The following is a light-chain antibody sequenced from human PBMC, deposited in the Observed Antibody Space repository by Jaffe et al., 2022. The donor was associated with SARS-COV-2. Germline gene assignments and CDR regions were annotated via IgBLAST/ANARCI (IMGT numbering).Light chain of an antibody. V-gene: IGKV3-20*01. Sequence: EIVLTQSPGTLSLSPGERATLSCRASQNINRNYVAWYQQKPGQAPRLLIYDASNRATDIPVRFSGSGSGTDFTLTITRLEPEDFAVYYCQQYGSTPLTFGGGSKVQIK. CDR2: DAS. CDR1: QNINRNY. J-gene: IGKJ4*01. CDR3: QQYGSTPLT.